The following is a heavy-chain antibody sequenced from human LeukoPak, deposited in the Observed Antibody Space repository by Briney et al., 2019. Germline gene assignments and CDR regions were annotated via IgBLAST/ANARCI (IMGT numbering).Heavy chain of an antibody. Sequence: GGSLRHSCAASGFTFISYGMHWVRQAPGKGLEWVAVISYDGSNEYYADSVKGRFTISRDNSKKTLYLQMNSLRVEDTAVYYCAKHLPGDYGGVFDVWGQGTVVTVSS. D-gene: IGHD4-23*01. J-gene: IGHJ3*01. V-gene: IGHV3-30*18. CDR1: GFTFISYG. CDR3: AKHLPGDYGGVFDV. CDR2: ISYDGSNE.